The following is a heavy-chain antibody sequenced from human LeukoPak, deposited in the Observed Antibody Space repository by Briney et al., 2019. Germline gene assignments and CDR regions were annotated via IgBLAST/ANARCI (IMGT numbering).Heavy chain of an antibody. J-gene: IGHJ4*02. CDR1: GGSISSGGYY. CDR2: IYYSGST. CDR3: ARLGYYDFWSGSNRALDY. D-gene: IGHD3-3*01. V-gene: IGHV4-31*03. Sequence: KPSETLSLTCTVSGGSISSGGYYWSWIRQHPGKGLEWIGYIYYSGSTYYNPSLKSRVTISVDTSKNQFSLKLSSVTAADTAVYYCARLGYYDFWSGSNRALDYWGQGTLVTVSS.